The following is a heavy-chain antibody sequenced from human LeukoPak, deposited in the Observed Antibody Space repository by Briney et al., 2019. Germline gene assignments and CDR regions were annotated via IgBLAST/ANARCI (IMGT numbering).Heavy chain of an antibody. J-gene: IGHJ4*02. CDR3: ARDLLGWELHYFDY. CDR1: GFTFSSYG. CDR2: IRYDGSNK. Sequence: SGGSLRLSCAASGFTFSSYGMHWVRQAPGKGLEWAAFIRYDGSNKYYADSVKGRFTISRDNSKNSLYLQMNSLRAEDTAVYYCARDLLGWELHYFDYWGQGTLVTVSS. V-gene: IGHV3-30*02. D-gene: IGHD1-26*01.